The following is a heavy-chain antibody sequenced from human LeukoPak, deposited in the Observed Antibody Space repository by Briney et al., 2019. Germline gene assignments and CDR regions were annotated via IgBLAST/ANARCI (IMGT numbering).Heavy chain of an antibody. Sequence: GGSLRLSCAASGFTFSSYAMSWVRQAPGKGLEWVSAISGNGGSTYYADSVKGRFIISRDNSKNTLYLQMNSLRAEDTAVYYCAKDDRGSVVPTNYFDYWGQGTLVTVSS. CDR3: AKDDRGSVVPTNYFDY. CDR2: ISGNGGST. V-gene: IGHV3-23*01. J-gene: IGHJ4*02. CDR1: GFTFSSYA. D-gene: IGHD2-2*01.